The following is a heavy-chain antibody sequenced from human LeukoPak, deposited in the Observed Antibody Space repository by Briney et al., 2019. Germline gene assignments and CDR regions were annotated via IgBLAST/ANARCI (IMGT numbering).Heavy chain of an antibody. V-gene: IGHV4-38-2*02. D-gene: IGHD2-2*01. Sequence: TSETLSLTCTVSGYSISSGYYWGWIRQSPGKGLEWIGSVHQIGRGHYNPSLQSRVSISIDTSRNEFSLKLTSVTAADTAVYYCARLVPAALFDYWGQGTLVTVSS. J-gene: IGHJ4*02. CDR3: ARLVPAALFDY. CDR2: VHQIGRG. CDR1: GYSISSGYY.